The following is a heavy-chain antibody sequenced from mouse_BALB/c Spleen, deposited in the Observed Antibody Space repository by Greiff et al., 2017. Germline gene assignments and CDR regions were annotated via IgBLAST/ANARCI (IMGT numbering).Heavy chain of an antibody. CDR2: IRNKANGYTT. V-gene: IGHV7-3*02. CDR3: ARETVAYAMDY. CDR1: GFTFTDYY. Sequence: DVKLVESGGGLVQPGGSLRLSCATSGFTFTDYYMSWVRQPPGKALEWLGFIRNKANGYTTEYSASVKGRFTISRDNSQSILYLQMNTLRAEDSATYYCARETVAYAMDYWGQGTSVTVSS. J-gene: IGHJ4*01. D-gene: IGHD1-1*01.